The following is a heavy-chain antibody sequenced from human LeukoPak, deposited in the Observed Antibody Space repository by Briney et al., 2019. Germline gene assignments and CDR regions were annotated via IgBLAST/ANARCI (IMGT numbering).Heavy chain of an antibody. V-gene: IGHV4-59*08. J-gene: IGHJ6*02. CDR2: IYYSGRT. CDR3: ARHSIRVRGVIPYYYGMDV. D-gene: IGHD3-10*01. CDR1: GGSINSHY. Sequence: SETLSLTCSVSGGSINSHYWSWIRQPPGKRLEWIGYIYYSGRTNYNPSLKSRVTISVDTSKNQFSLKLSSVTAADTAVYYCARHSIRVRGVIPYYYGMDVWGQGTTVTVSS.